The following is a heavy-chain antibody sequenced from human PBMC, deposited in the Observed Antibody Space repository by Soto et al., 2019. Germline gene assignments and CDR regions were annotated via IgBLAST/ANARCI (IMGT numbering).Heavy chain of an antibody. CDR2: IIPILGIA. CDR1: GGTFSSYT. J-gene: IGHJ2*01. V-gene: IGHV1-69*02. Sequence: QVQLVQSGAEVKKPGSSVKVSCKASGGTFSSYTISWVRQAPGQGLEWMGRIIPILGIANYAQKFQGRVTITADKSTSTADMELSSLRSEDTAVYYCARVFSGQEDSGYYYLYFDLCGRGTLVTVSS. CDR3: ARVFSGQEDSGYYYLYFDL. D-gene: IGHD5-12*01.